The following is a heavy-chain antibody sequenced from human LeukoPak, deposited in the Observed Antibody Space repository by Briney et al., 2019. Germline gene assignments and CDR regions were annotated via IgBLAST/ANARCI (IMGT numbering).Heavy chain of an antibody. CDR1: GFTVSSNY. D-gene: IGHD1-26*01. J-gene: IGHJ5*02. CDR2: IYSGGST. V-gene: IGHV3-53*01. Sequence: GGSLRLSCAASGFTVSSNYMSWVRQAPGKGLEWVSVIYSGGSTYYADSVKGRFTISRDNSKNTLSLQMNSLRAENTAVYYCARHPILGGSYLRGWFDHWGQGTLVTVSS. CDR3: ARHPILGGSYLRGWFDH.